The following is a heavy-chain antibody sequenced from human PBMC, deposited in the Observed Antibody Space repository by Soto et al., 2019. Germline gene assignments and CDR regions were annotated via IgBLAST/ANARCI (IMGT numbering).Heavy chain of an antibody. D-gene: IGHD2-8*01. J-gene: IGHJ4*01. Sequence: GGSLRLSCAASGFTFGTYAMHWVRQAPGKGLEWVAVIYYDGSNRYYGDAVKGRFTISRDNSKSTLYLQMNSLRAEDTAVYYCARAFCTNGVCYYFFDYWGHGTLVTVSS. CDR2: IYYDGSNR. V-gene: IGHV3-30*12. CDR1: GFTFGTYA. CDR3: ARAFCTNGVCYYFFDY.